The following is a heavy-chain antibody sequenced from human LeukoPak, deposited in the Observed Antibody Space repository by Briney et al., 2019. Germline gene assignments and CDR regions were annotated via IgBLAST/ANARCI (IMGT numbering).Heavy chain of an antibody. Sequence: GGSLRLSCAASGFTFSTYWMHWVRQAPGKGLVWVSHINGDGSSTSYADSVKGRFTISRDNAKNTLYLQMNSLRAEDTAVYYCAKDPGVVVAAEYYFDYWGQGTLVTVSS. V-gene: IGHV3-74*01. D-gene: IGHD2-15*01. CDR3: AKDPGVVVAAEYYFDY. CDR1: GFTFSTYW. CDR2: INGDGSST. J-gene: IGHJ4*02.